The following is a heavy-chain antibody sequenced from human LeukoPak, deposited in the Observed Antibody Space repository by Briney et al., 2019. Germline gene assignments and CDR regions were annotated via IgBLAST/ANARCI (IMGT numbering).Heavy chain of an antibody. J-gene: IGHJ3*02. D-gene: IGHD2-15*01. CDR2: INPNSGGT. Sequence: GASVKVSCKASGYTFTGYYMHWVRQAPGQGLEWMGWINPNSGGTNYAQKFQGRVTMTRDTSISTAYMELSRLRSDDTAVYYCARPPNHCSGGSCYEDASDIWGQGTMVTVPS. CDR1: GYTFTGYY. V-gene: IGHV1-2*02. CDR3: ARPPNHCSGGSCYEDASDI.